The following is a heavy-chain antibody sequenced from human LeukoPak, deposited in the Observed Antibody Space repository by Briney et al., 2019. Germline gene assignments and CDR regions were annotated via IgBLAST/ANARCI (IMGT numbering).Heavy chain of an antibody. CDR3: ARDSSGYYNNWFDP. CDR2: IYYSGST. J-gene: IGHJ5*02. CDR1: GGSISSYY. V-gene: IGHV4-59*01. Sequence: KASETLSLTCTVSGGSISSYYWSWIRQPPGKGLEWIGYIYYSGSTNYNPSLKSRVTISVDTSKNQFSLKLSSVTAADTAVYYCARDSSGYYNNWFDPWGQGTLVTVSS. D-gene: IGHD3-22*01.